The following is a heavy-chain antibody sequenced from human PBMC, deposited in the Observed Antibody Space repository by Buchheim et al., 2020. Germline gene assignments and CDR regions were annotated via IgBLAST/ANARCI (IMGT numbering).Heavy chain of an antibody. V-gene: IGHV3-23*01. CDR1: GFTFSSYA. Sequence: EVQLLESGGGLVQPGGSLRLSCATSGFTFSSYAMSWVRQAPGKGLEWVSAISGSGGSTYYADSVKGRFTISRDNSKNTLYLQMDSMGAEDTALYYCAKDPGGQMLFDSWGQGTL. J-gene: IGHJ4*02. CDR2: ISGSGGST. CDR3: AKDPGGQMLFDS. D-gene: IGHD3-16*01.